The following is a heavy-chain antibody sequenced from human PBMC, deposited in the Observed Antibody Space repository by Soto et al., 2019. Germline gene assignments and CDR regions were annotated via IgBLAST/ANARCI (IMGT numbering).Heavy chain of an antibody. J-gene: IGHJ4*02. CDR3: ARDGTLYDSSAYYYLY. V-gene: IGHV1-69*13. CDR2: ITPMFGTP. Sequence: SGKVACRSSVCPLSSYPITGLGQAPGQGLEWMGGITPMFGTPNYAQKFQGRVTITADESTSTAYMELSSMRSEDTAMYFCARDGTLYDSSAYYYLYWGQGTLVTVSS. CDR1: VCPLSSYP. D-gene: IGHD3-22*01.